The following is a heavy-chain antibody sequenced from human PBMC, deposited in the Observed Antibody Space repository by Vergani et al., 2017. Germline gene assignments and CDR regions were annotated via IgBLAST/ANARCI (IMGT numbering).Heavy chain of an antibody. D-gene: IGHD3-3*01. Sequence: QVQLQESGPGLVKPSETLSLTCTVSGGSISSYYWGWIRQPPGKGLEWIGSIYYSGSTYYNPSLKRRVTISVDTSKNQFSLKLSSVTAADTAVYYCALYYDFWSGYSYYFDYWGQGTLVTVSS. CDR3: ALYYDFWSGYSYYFDY. CDR1: GGSISSYY. V-gene: IGHV4-39*01. J-gene: IGHJ4*02. CDR2: IYYSGST.